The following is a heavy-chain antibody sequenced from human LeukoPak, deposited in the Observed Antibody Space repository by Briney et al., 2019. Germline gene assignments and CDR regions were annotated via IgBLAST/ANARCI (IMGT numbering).Heavy chain of an antibody. V-gene: IGHV4-39*07. CDR3: ARGARALHRLLVVILDYFDY. Sequence: PSETLSLTCTVSGGSISSSSYYWGWIRQPPGKGLEWIGSIYYSGSTYYNPSLKSRVTISVDTSKNQFSLKLSSVTAADTAVYYCARGARALHRLLVVILDYFDYWGQGTLVTVSS. D-gene: IGHD3-22*01. CDR1: GGSISSSSYY. J-gene: IGHJ4*02. CDR2: IYYSGST.